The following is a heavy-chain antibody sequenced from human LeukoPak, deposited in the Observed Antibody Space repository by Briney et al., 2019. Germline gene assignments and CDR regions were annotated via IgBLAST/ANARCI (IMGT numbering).Heavy chain of an antibody. J-gene: IGHJ6*03. CDR2: IKQDGSEK. CDR1: GFTFSSYW. CDR3: ARLDDFWSGYWGNYYYYMDV. Sequence: GGSLRLSCAASGFTFSSYWMSWVRQAPGKGLELEANIKQDGSEKYYVDSVKGRFTISRDNAKNSLYLQMNSLRAEDTAVYYCARLDDFWSGYWGNYYYYMDVWGKGTTVTVSS. V-gene: IGHV3-7*01. D-gene: IGHD3-3*01.